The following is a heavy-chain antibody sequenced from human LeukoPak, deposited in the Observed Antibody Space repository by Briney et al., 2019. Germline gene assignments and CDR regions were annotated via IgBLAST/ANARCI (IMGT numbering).Heavy chain of an antibody. Sequence: ASVKVSCKASGYTFTGYYMHWVRQAPGQGLEWTGWINPNSGGTNYAQKFQGWVTITRDTSISTAYMELNRLRSDDTAVYHCARVAYCTTTICKTVIGSTWDYYYMDVWGKGTTVTVSS. CDR1: GYTFTGYY. CDR3: ARVAYCTTTICKTVIGSTWDYYYMDV. D-gene: IGHD2-2*01. J-gene: IGHJ6*03. CDR2: INPNSGGT. V-gene: IGHV1-2*04.